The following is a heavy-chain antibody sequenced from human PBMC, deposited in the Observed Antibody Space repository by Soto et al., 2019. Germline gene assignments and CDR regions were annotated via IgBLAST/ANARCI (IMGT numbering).Heavy chain of an antibody. CDR3: ARDLAAGDH. V-gene: IGHV1-46*02. D-gene: IGHD6-13*01. Sequence: QVQLVQSGAEVKKPGASVKVSCRTSGYTFKHYYIHWVRQAPGQGLEWLGIINPASASTNYAQKSQDRVPLTMDTSTTPVYLELSGLRAEDTAIFYCARDLAAGDHWGQGTLVTVSS. CDR1: GYTFKHYY. J-gene: IGHJ4*02. CDR2: INPASAST.